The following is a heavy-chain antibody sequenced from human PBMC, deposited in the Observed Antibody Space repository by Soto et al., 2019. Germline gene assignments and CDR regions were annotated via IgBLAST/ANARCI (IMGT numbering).Heavy chain of an antibody. V-gene: IGHV4-61*08. J-gene: IGHJ4*02. CDR2: IYYTGST. Sequence: QVQLQESGPRLVKPSETLSLTCTVSGGSVSSGVYFWSWIRQPPGKGLEWIGYIYYTGSTNYSPSCKNRVTMALDTSQNQFSLNLRSVTAADTAVYYCARDPAGDCSGSSGDCRNGYFELWGQGSLVTVSS. CDR1: GGSVSSGVYF. CDR3: ARDPAGDCSGSSGDCRNGYFEL. D-gene: IGHD2-15*01.